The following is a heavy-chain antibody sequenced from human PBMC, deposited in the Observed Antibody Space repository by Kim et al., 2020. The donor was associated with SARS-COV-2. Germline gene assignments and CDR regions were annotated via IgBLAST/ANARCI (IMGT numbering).Heavy chain of an antibody. V-gene: IGHV4-34*01. CDR2: INHSGST. CDR3: SRETTVVTWIVDY. J-gene: IGHJ4*02. D-gene: IGHD4-17*01. Sequence: SETLSLTCAVYGGSFSGYYWSWIRQPPGKGLEWIGEINHSGSTNYNPSLKRRVTISVDTSKNQFSLNLNSVTAADTAVYYCSRETTVVTWIVDYWSQGTLVTVSS. CDR1: GGSFSGYY.